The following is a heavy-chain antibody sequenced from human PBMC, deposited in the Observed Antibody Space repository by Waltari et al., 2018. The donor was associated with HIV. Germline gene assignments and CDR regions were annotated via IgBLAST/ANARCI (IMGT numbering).Heavy chain of an antibody. V-gene: IGHV1-46*03. CDR3: AQGRVHIRTYLDP. D-gene: IGHD6-6*01. CDR1: GYSLTSSH. J-gene: IGHJ5*02. Sequence: QAQLVQSGAEVKKPGASVRISCKKTGYSLTSSHTHWVRQVRGQGLEWMGRINPTGGSATYAQKFQGRLTMTKDTSTGTVYMELSNLKFEDTAFYFCAQGRVHIRTYLDPWGQGTLVTVSS. CDR2: INPTGGSA.